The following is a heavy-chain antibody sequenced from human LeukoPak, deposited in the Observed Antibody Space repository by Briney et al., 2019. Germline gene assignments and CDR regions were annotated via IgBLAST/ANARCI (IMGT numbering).Heavy chain of an antibody. D-gene: IGHD6-6*01. CDR3: ARVLSSSRRHDAFDF. J-gene: IGHJ3*01. CDR2: IHYSGSA. V-gene: IGHV4-59*01. CDR1: GGPIRTYQ. Sequence: SETLSLTCTVSGGPIRTYQWSWIRQPPGKGLEWIGNIHYSGSANYNPSLKSRVIISVDTSKNQFSLRLSPVTAADTALYYCARVLSSSRRHDAFDFWGQGTMVTVSS.